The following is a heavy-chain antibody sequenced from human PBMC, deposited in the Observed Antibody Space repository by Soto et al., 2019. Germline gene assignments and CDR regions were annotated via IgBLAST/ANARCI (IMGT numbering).Heavy chain of an antibody. V-gene: IGHV1-69*13. D-gene: IGHD4-17*01. J-gene: IGHJ4*02. CDR2: IIPIFGTA. CDR3: ARAPPGGDYVLHFDH. Sequence: GASVKVSCKASGGTFSSYAISWVRQAPGQGLEWMGGIIPIFGTANYAQKFQGRVTITADESTSPAYMELSSLRSEDTAVYYCARAPPGGDYVLHFDHWGQGTLVTVSS. CDR1: GGTFSSYA.